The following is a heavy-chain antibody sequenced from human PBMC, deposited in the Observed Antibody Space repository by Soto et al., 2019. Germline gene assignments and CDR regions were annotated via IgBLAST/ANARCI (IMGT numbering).Heavy chain of an antibody. CDR2: IYYSGST. J-gene: IGHJ6*02. Sequence: SETLSLTCTVSGGSISSYYWSWIRQPPGKGLEWIGYIYYSGSTNYNPSLKSRVTISVDTSKNQFSLKLSPVTAADTAVYYCARDRLGWYYDFWSGYGYYGMDVWGQGTTVTVSS. D-gene: IGHD3-3*01. CDR3: ARDRLGWYYDFWSGYGYYGMDV. V-gene: IGHV4-59*01. CDR1: GGSISSYY.